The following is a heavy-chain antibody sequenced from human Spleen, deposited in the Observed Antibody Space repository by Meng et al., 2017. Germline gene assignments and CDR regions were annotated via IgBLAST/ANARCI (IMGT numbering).Heavy chain of an antibody. CDR2: IIPILGIA. D-gene: IGHD2-8*01. V-gene: IGHV1-69*08. CDR3: ARDYLGYCTL. J-gene: IGHJ4*02. CDR1: GGTLSSYT. Sequence: QVLLGQSGAEVKRPGSSVQVSCKASGGTLSSYTISWVRQAPGQGLEWMGRIIPILGIANYAQKFQGRVTITADKSTSTAYMELSSLRSEDTAVYYCARDYLGYCTLWGQGTLVTVSS.